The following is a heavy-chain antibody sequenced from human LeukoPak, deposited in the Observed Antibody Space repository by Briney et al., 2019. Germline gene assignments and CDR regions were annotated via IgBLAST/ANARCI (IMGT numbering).Heavy chain of an antibody. V-gene: IGHV1-46*01. Sequence: ASVKVSCKASGYTFTNYYMHWVRQAPGQGLEWMGIINPSGGSTSYAQKFQGRVTMTRDTSTSTVYMEVSSLRSEDTAVYYCARAKELDAFDIWGQGTMVTVSS. D-gene: IGHD3-10*01. CDR3: ARAKELDAFDI. CDR1: GYTFTNYY. CDR2: INPSGGST. J-gene: IGHJ3*02.